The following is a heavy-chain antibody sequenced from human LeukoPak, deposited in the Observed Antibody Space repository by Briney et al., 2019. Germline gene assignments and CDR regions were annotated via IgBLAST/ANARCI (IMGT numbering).Heavy chain of an antibody. Sequence: GGSLRLSCAASGFTFTTYWMSWVRQAPGKGLEWVSVIYSGGSTYYADSVKGRFTISRDNSKNTLYLQMNSLRAEDTAVYYCARDGAAAGLFDYWGQGTLVTVSS. J-gene: IGHJ4*02. CDR2: IYSGGST. V-gene: IGHV3-66*01. D-gene: IGHD6-13*01. CDR1: GFTFTTYW. CDR3: ARDGAAAGLFDY.